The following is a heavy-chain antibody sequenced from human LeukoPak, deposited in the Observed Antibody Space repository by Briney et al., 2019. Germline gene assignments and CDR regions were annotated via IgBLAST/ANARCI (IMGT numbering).Heavy chain of an antibody. V-gene: IGHV4-59*01. CDR3: ASLTTADAFDI. CDR2: IYDSGST. D-gene: IGHD3-22*01. J-gene: IGHJ3*02. Sequence: PSETLSLTCTVSGGSISIYYWSWIRQPPGKGLEWIGYIYDSGSTNYNPSLKSRVTISVDTSKNQFSLKLSSVTAADTAVYYCASLTTADAFDIWGQGTMVTVSS. CDR1: GGSISIYY.